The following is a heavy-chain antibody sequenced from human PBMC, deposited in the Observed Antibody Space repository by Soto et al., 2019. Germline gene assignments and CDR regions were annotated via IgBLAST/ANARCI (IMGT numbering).Heavy chain of an antibody. CDR1: GVTFWIYT. CDR3: AKGLGDYSYMDV. CDR2: ISDSGGST. Sequence: HPGGSLGLSCAAPGVTFWIYTMSWVLQAPGKGLEWVSAISDSGGSTYYADSVKGRFTISRDNSKHTLFLQVNSLRAEDTAVYYCAKGLGDYSYMDVWGKGTTVTVSS. V-gene: IGHV3-23*01. J-gene: IGHJ6*03.